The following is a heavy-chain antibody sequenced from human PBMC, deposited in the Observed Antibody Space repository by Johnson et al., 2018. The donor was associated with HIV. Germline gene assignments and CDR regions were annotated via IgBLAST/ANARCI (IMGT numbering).Heavy chain of an antibody. CDR1: GFTFSSYD. Sequence: QEKLVESGGGVVQPGRSLRLSCAASGFTFSSYDMHWVRQAPGKGLEWVAVISYDGSNEYYADSLKGRFTISRDNSKNALYLQMNSLRADDTAIYYCARALVDDAFDIWGQGTMVTVSS. D-gene: IGHD1-26*01. J-gene: IGHJ3*02. V-gene: IGHV3-30*03. CDR2: ISYDGSNE. CDR3: ARALVDDAFDI.